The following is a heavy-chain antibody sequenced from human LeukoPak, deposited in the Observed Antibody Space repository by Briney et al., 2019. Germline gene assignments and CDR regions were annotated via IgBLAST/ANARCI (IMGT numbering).Heavy chain of an antibody. J-gene: IGHJ2*01. CDR3: AKDHPRATVVTPVWYFDL. Sequence: GGSLRLSCAASGFTFSSYGMSWVRQAPEKGLEWVPGISGSGGSTYYADSVKGRFTISRDNSKNTLYLQMNSLRAEDTAVYYCAKDHPRATVVTPVWYFDLWGRGTLVTVSS. CDR2: ISGSGGST. CDR1: GFTFSSYG. V-gene: IGHV3-23*01. D-gene: IGHD4-23*01.